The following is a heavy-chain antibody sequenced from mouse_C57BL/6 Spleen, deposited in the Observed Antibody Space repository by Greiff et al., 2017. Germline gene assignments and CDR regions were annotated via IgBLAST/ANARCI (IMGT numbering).Heavy chain of an antibody. Sequence: QVQLQQSGAELVKPGASVKISCKASGYAFSSYWMNWVKQRPGKGLEWIGQIYPGDGDTNYNGKFKGKATLTADKSSSTAYMQLSSLTSEDSAVYFCARSNSNYEGYYAMDDWGQGTSVTVSS. CDR3: ARSNSNYEGYYAMDD. CDR1: GYAFSSYW. J-gene: IGHJ4*01. D-gene: IGHD2-5*01. V-gene: IGHV1-80*01. CDR2: IYPGDGDT.